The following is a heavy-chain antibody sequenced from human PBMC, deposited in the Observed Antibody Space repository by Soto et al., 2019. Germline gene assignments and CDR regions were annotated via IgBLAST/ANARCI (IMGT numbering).Heavy chain of an antibody. D-gene: IGHD2-2*03. J-gene: IGHJ2*01. CDR2: IYYSGST. CDR1: GGSITSGSYF. V-gene: IGHV4-39*01. Sequence: QLQLQESGPGLVEPSETLSLTCTVSGGSITSGSYFWGWIRQPPGKGLEWIGSIYYSGSTFYNPSLQRRVTISVDTSKTQSSLRLRSVTAADTAVYYCARRQFGYYWYFHLWGRGTLVTVSS. CDR3: ARRQFGYYWYFHL.